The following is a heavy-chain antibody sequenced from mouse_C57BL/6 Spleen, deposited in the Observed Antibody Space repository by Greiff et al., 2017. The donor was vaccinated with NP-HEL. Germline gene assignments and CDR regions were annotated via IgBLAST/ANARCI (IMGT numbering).Heavy chain of an antibody. V-gene: IGHV1-55*01. J-gene: IGHJ1*03. CDR1: GYTFTSYW. CDR2: IYPGSGST. CDR3: ARGGTVVARGYFDV. Sequence: QVQLQQPGAELVKPGASVKMSCKASGYTFTSYWITWVKQRPGQGLEWIGDIYPGSGSTNYNEKFKSKATLTVDTSSRTAYMQLRSLTSEGSEVYYCARGGTVVARGYFDVWGTGTTVTVSS. D-gene: IGHD1-1*01.